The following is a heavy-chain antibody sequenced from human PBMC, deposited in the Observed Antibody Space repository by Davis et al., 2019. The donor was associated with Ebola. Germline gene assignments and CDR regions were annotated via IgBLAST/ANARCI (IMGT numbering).Heavy chain of an antibody. J-gene: IGHJ5*02. CDR2: INHSGST. Sequence: SETLSLTCAVYGGSFSGYYWSWIRQPPGKGLEWIGEINHSGSTNYNPSLKSRVPIPVDTSKNQFSLKLSSVTAADTAVYYCARVQLLWFRELLQFGGGWFDPWGQGTLVTVSS. CDR1: GGSFSGYY. CDR3: ARVQLLWFRELLQFGGGWFDP. V-gene: IGHV4-34*01. D-gene: IGHD3-10*01.